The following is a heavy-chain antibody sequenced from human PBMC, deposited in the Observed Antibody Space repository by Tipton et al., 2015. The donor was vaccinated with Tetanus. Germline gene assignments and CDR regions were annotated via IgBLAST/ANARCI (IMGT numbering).Heavy chain of an antibody. CDR1: GFTFSSYA. CDR2: VQSGGRA. CDR3: AKSAYNYDY. V-gene: IGHV3-66*01. Sequence: SLRLSCAASGFTFSSYAMSWVRQAPGKGLEWVSVVQSGGRADFADSVKGRFSISRDKSKNTLYLHMNSLRVEDTAVYFCAKSAYNYDYWGQGTLVTVSS. J-gene: IGHJ4*02. D-gene: IGHD5-24*01.